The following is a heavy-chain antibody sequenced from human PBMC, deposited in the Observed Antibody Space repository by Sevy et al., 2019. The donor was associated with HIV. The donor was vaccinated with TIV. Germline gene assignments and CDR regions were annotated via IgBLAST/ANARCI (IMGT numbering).Heavy chain of an antibody. CDR1: GGTFSSYA. CDR2: IIPIFGTA. D-gene: IGHD5-12*01. J-gene: IGHJ4*02. CDR3: ARDQNSKRWLQLDY. Sequence: ASVKVSCKASGGTFSSYAISWVRQAPGQGLEWMGGIIPIFGTANYAQKFQGRVTITADESTSTAYMELSNLRSEDTAVYYCARDQNSKRWLQLDYWGQGTLVTVSS. V-gene: IGHV1-69*13.